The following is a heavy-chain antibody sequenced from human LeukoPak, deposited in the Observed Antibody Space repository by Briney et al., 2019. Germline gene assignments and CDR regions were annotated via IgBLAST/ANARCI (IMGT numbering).Heavy chain of an antibody. V-gene: IGHV3-20*04. CDR3: ARDSPEYYYDSSGCDY. J-gene: IGHJ4*02. Sequence: GGSLRLSCAASGSTFDDYGMSWVRQAPGKGLEWVSVINWNGGSTGYADSVKGRFTISRDNAKNSLYLQMNSLRAEDTALYYCARDSPEYYYDSSGCDYWGQGTLVTVSS. D-gene: IGHD3-22*01. CDR2: INWNGGST. CDR1: GSTFDDYG.